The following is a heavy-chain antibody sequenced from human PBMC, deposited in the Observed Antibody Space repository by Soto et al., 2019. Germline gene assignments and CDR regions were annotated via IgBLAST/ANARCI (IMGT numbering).Heavy chain of an antibody. CDR3: ARGGSSFGDLPLPYDPKYYYGMDV. V-gene: IGHV3-48*02. J-gene: IGHJ6*02. Sequence: EVQLVESGGGLVQSGGSLRLSCAASGFTFSSSSMNWVRQAPGKGLEWVSYISSSSSTIYYEDSVKGRFTISRDNAKRLLYLQMTRLSDEETAVYYCARGGSSFGDLPLPYDPKYYYGMDVWGQGTTVTVSS. CDR2: ISSSSSTI. CDR1: GFTFSSSS. D-gene: IGHD3-16*02.